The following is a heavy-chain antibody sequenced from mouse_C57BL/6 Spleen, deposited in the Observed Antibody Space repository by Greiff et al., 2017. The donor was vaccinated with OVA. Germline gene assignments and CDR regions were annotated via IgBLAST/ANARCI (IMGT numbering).Heavy chain of an antibody. D-gene: IGHD1-1*01. J-gene: IGHJ4*01. CDR2: IDPSDSET. CDR1: GYTFTSYW. CDR3: ASGNYYGSSYSAMDY. Sequence: VQLQQPGAELVRPGSSVKLSCKASGYTFTSYWMHWVKQRPIQGLEWIGNIDPSDSETHYNQKFKDKATLTVDKSSSTAYMQLSSLTSEDSAVYYCASGNYYGSSYSAMDYWGQGTSVTVSS. V-gene: IGHV1-52*01.